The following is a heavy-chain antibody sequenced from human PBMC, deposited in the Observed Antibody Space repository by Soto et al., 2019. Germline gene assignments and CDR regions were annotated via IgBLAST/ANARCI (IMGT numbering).Heavy chain of an antibody. V-gene: IGHV1-69*01. CDR3: AGSPEWSYALSQLVITTFAFY. J-gene: IGHJ4*02. CDR2: IIPVFGAT. Sequence: HVQLVQSGAEVKKPGSSVKVSCKASGGTFSIYAFSWVRQAAGQRLEWMGGIIPVFGATNYAQTFQGRVTITADASTSTAYMELSSLRSDDTAVYYCAGSPEWSYALSQLVITTFAFYWGQGTLVTVSP. D-gene: IGHD3-22*01. CDR1: GGTFSIYA.